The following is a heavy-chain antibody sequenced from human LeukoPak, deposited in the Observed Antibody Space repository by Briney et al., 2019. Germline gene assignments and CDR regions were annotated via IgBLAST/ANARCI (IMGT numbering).Heavy chain of an antibody. J-gene: IGHJ3*02. CDR1: GGTFSSYA. Sequence: ASVKVSCKASGGTFSSYAISWVRQAPGQGLEWMGGIIPIFGTANYAQKFQGRVTITADESTSTAYMELSSLRSEDTAVYYCARDGTTNDAFDIWGQGTMVTVSS. CDR2: IIPIFGTA. CDR3: ARDGTTNDAFDI. V-gene: IGHV1-69*13. D-gene: IGHD2/OR15-2a*01.